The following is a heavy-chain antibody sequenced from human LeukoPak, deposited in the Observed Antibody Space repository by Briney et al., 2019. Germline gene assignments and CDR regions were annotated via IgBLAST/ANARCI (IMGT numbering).Heavy chain of an antibody. V-gene: IGHV4-34*01. CDR1: GGSISSYY. J-gene: IGHJ6*02. D-gene: IGHD3-22*01. CDR3: AGAYYYDSSGYYYFRYYYYGMDV. CDR2: INHSGST. Sequence: PSETLSLTCTVSGGSISSYYWSWIRQPPGKGLEWIGEINHSGSTNYNPSLKSRVTISVDTSKNQFSLKLSSVTAADTAVYYCAGAYYYDSSGYYYFRYYYYGMDVWGQGTTVTVSS.